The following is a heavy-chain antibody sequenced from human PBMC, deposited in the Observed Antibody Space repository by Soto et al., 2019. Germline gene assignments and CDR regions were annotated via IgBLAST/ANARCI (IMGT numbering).Heavy chain of an antibody. Sequence: EVQLVESGGGLVQPGGSLKLSCAASEFTFSGSALHWVRQASGKGLEWVGRIRSIPDRDATAYAASVKGRFTISRDDLKNTAYLQMNSLKTEDTAVYYCTRLNSETTVTTSYDYYGKDVWGQGTTVTVSS. V-gene: IGHV3-73*02. D-gene: IGHD4-17*01. CDR1: EFTFSGSA. CDR2: IRSIPDRDAT. CDR3: TRLNSETTVTTSYDYYGKDV. J-gene: IGHJ6*02.